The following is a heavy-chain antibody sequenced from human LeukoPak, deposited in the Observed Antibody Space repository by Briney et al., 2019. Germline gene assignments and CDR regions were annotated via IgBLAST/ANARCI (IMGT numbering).Heavy chain of an antibody. Sequence: ASVKVSCKASGYTFTNYGISWVRQAPGQGLEWMGWISAYNGNTNYAQRLQGRVTMTTDTSTNTAYMELRSLTSDDAAVYYCARAPYDILTGYGDEYWGQGTLVTVSS. CDR3: ARAPYDILTGYGDEY. J-gene: IGHJ4*02. CDR1: GYTFTNYG. CDR2: ISAYNGNT. V-gene: IGHV1-18*01. D-gene: IGHD3-9*01.